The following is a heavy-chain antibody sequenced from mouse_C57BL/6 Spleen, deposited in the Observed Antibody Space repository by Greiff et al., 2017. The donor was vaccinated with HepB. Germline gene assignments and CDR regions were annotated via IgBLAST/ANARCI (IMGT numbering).Heavy chain of an antibody. CDR2: INYDGSST. J-gene: IGHJ4*01. D-gene: IGHD2-4*01. CDR3: ARGDYHYYAMDY. V-gene: IGHV5-16*01. Sequence: EVKLVESEGGLVQPGSSMKLSCTASGFTFSDYYMAWVRQVPEKGLEWVANINYDGSSTYYLDSLKSRFIISRDNATNILYLQMSSLKSEDTATYYCARGDYHYYAMDYWGQGTSVTVSS. CDR1: GFTFSDYY.